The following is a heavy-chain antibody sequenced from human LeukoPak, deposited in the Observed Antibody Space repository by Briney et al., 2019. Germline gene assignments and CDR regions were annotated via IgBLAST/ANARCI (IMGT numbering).Heavy chain of an antibody. V-gene: IGHV3-7*01. CDR2: IKQDGSDQ. J-gene: IGHJ6*02. D-gene: IGHD6-25*01. CDR1: GFIFSGYW. Sequence: GGSLRLSCAASGFIFSGYWMTWVRQAPGKGLEWVASIKQDGSDQHYVDAVKGRCTISRDNAESSLYLQMNNLRADDTAVYYCAKNIAAPGRDSYYLYGMDVWGQGTTVTVSS. CDR3: AKNIAAPGRDSYYLYGMDV.